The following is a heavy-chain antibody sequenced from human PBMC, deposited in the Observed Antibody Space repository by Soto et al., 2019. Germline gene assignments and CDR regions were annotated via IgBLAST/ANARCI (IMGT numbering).Heavy chain of an antibody. CDR2: VYYSESA. D-gene: IGHD1-7*01. CDR1: GGSIRSSDYY. J-gene: IGHJ4*02. Sequence: QVQLQESGPGLVKPSQTLSLTCTVSGGSIRSSDYYWSWIRQPPGKGLEWIGYVYYSESAYYNPSLQSRGFISIDTSKNQFSLTLSSVTAADTAVYYCARVIITPTGTSGFDSWGQGTLVTVSS. CDR3: ARVIITPTGTSGFDS. V-gene: IGHV4-30-4*01.